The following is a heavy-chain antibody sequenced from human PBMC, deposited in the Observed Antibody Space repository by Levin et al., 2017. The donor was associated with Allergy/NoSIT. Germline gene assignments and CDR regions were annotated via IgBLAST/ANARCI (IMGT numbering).Heavy chain of an antibody. CDR2: IKPDGSEK. CDR1: GFSFSTSW. J-gene: IGHJ4*02. Sequence: GGSLRLSCVASGFSFSTSWMTWVRQAPGKGLEWVANIKPDGSEKYYGDSTKGRFTISRDDSRNSLFLQMNSLKTEDTAIYYCARSGRSCGYAFDYWGQGALVTVSS. V-gene: IGHV3-7*03. D-gene: IGHD3-22*01. CDR3: ARSGRSCGYAFDY.